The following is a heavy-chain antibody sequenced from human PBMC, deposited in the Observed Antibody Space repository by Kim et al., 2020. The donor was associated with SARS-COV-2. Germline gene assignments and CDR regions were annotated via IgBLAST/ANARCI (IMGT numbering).Heavy chain of an antibody. J-gene: IGHJ6*01. D-gene: IGHD1-26*01. V-gene: IGHV3-30*18. CDR3: AKGGSYYVDYYYGMDV. CDR1: GFTFSSYG. CDR2: ISYDGSNK. Sequence: GGSLRLSCAASGFTFSSYGMHWVRQAPGKGLEWVAVISYDGSNKYYADSVKGRFTISRDNSKNTLYLQMNSLRAEDTAVYYCAKGGSYYVDYYYGMDVWG.